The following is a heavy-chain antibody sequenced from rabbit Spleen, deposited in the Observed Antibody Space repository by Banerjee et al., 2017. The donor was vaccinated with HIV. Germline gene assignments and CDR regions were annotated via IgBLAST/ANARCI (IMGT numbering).Heavy chain of an antibody. Sequence: QQQLVESGGGLVKPEGSLTLTCKASGFSFSEKEVMCWVRQAPGKGLEWIGCINTITGKTVYATWTKGRFTISRASSTTVFLQVTRLTAADTATYFCARDLADVIGWNLDLWGPGTLVTAS. CDR2: INTITGKT. CDR1: GFSFSEKEV. CDR3: ARDLADVIGWNLDL. V-gene: IGHV1S45*01. J-gene: IGHJ4*01. D-gene: IGHD1-1*01.